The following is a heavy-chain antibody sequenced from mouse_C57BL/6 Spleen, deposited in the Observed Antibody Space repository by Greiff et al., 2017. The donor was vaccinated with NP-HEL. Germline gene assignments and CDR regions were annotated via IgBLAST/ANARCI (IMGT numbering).Heavy chain of an antibody. J-gene: IGHJ1*03. CDR2: IDPSDSYT. V-gene: IGHV1-59*01. CDR3: AMPYYYGSSYWYFDV. Sequence: VQLQQPGAELVRPGTSVKLSCKASGYTFTSYWMHWVKQRPGRGLEWIGGIDPSDSYTNYNQKFKGKATLPVDPPSSTAYMQLSSLPSEDSAVYYCAMPYYYGSSYWYFDVWGTGTTVTVSS. D-gene: IGHD1-1*01. CDR1: GYTFTSYW.